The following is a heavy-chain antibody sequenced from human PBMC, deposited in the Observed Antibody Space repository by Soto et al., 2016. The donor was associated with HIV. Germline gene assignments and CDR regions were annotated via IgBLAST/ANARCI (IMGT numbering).Heavy chain of an antibody. J-gene: IGHJ6*03. V-gene: IGHV3-43*01. CDR1: GFTFDDYT. D-gene: IGHD6-6*01. Sequence: EVQLVESGGVVVQPGGSLRLSCAASGFTFDDYTMHWVRQAPGKGLEWVSLISWDGGSTYYADSVKGRFTISRDNSKNSLYLQMNSLRTEDTALYYCAKDYTVYSSSAYMDVWGKGTTVTVSS. CDR2: ISWDGGST. CDR3: AKDYTVYSSSAYMDV.